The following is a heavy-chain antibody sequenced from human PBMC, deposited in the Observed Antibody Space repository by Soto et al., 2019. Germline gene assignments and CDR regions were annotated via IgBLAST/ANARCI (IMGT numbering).Heavy chain of an antibody. CDR3: ARYTAVADPYYFDY. J-gene: IGHJ4*02. V-gene: IGHV3-23*01. D-gene: IGHD6-19*01. CDR1: GFNFATYS. Sequence: GGSLRLSCAASGFNFATYSMSWVRQAPGKGLEWVAGISDGVDRAYYGDSVKGRFTISRDTSKNMLYLHMNSLRAEDTAIYYCARYTAVADPYYFDYWGQGTLFTVSS. CDR2: ISDGVDRA.